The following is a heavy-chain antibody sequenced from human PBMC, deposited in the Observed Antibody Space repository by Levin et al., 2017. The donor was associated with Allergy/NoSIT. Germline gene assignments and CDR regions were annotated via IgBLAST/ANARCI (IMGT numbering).Heavy chain of an antibody. CDR3: ARLRFGELSWGSDGYYYMDV. CDR1: GEAFIGDSFLGHY. CDR2: ISHSGSS. J-gene: IGHJ6*03. D-gene: IGHD3-10*01. Sequence: PSETLSLTCGVFGEAFIGDSFLGHYWAWVRQTPGRGLEWIGEISHSGSSNYNPSLKSRVTISVDSSKKQFSLKLTSVTAADTAVYYCARLRFGELSWGSDGYYYMDVWGKGTTVTVSS. V-gene: IGHV4-34*01.